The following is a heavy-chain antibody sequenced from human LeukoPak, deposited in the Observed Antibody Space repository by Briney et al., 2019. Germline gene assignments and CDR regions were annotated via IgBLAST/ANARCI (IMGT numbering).Heavy chain of an antibody. CDR1: GGSISSSAYY. V-gene: IGHV4-61*08. Sequence: SETLSLTCTVSGGSISSSAYYWSWIRQPPGKGLEWIGYIYYSGSTNYNPSLKSRVTISVDTSKNQFSLKLSSVTAADTAVYYCARHGYSSGSLAWFDPWGQGTQVTASS. D-gene: IGHD6-19*01. CDR3: ARHGYSSGSLAWFDP. CDR2: IYYSGST. J-gene: IGHJ5*02.